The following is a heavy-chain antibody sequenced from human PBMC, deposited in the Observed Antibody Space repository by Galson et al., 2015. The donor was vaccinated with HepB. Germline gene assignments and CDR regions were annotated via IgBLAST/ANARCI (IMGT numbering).Heavy chain of an antibody. Sequence: SVKVSCKASGGTFSTYSLNWVRQAPGQGLQWMGGINPTSGAASNAQRFQGRVTFTADGSTSTAYMELSNLRVDDTAVYYCAADSSGHPFQFWGQGTLVTVSS. CDR3: AADSSGHPFQF. J-gene: IGHJ4*02. D-gene: IGHD2-15*01. CDR1: GGTFSTYS. V-gene: IGHV1-69*13. CDR2: INPTSGAA.